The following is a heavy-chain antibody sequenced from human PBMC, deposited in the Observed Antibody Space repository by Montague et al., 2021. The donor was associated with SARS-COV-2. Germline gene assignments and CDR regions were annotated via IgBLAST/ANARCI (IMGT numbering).Heavy chain of an antibody. J-gene: IGHJ6*02. CDR1: GFTVSSSY. CDR2: IYRGGDT. V-gene: IGHV3-53*04. CDR3: TRSVAAAGTFYYYYGMDV. Sequence: SLRLSCPASGFTVSSSYMSWVRQAPGKGLEWVSVIYRGGDTYYADSVKGRFTISRHNSKNTLYLEMNSLRGEDTAVYYCTRSVAAAGTFYYYYGMDVWGQGTTVTVSS. D-gene: IGHD6-13*01.